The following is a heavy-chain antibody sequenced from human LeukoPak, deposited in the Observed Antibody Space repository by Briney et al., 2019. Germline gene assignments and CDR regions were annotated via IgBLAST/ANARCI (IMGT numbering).Heavy chain of an antibody. J-gene: IGHJ6*02. CDR2: ISYDGSNK. CDR3: ARDGIVVVPAAILRYYYYGMDV. CDR1: GFTFSSYG. Sequence: GRSLRLSCAASGFTFSSYGMHWVRQAPGKGLEWVAVISYDGSNKYYADSVKGRFTISRDNSKNTLYLQMNSLRAEDTAVYYCARDGIVVVPAAILRYYYYGMDVWGQGTTVTVSS. D-gene: IGHD2-2*02. V-gene: IGHV3-30*03.